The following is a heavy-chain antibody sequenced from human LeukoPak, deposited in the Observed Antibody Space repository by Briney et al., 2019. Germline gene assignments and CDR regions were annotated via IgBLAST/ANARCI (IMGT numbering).Heavy chain of an antibody. CDR1: SDFFSSVTDY. Sequence: SETLSLTCTVSSDFFSSVTDYWAWIRQPPGKGLEWIASGDYSGGTYYNPSLESRVAISADMSKNQISLKLSSVTAADTALYYCARERGEEYSSGWYKTNFFDTWGQGTRVTVSS. CDR3: ARERGEEYSSGWYKTNFFDT. CDR2: GDYSGGT. V-gene: IGHV4-39*07. J-gene: IGHJ4*02. D-gene: IGHD6-19*01.